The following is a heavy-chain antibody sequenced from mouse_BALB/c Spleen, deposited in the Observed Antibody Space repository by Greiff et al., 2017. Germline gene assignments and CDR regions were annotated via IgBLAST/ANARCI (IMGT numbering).Heavy chain of an antibody. V-gene: IGHV5-6-5*01. CDR1: GFTFSSYA. Sequence: EVMLVESGGGLVKPGGSLKLSCAASGFTFSSYAMSWVRQTPEKRLEWVASISSGGSTYYPDSVEGRFTISRDNARNILYLQMSSLRSEDTAMYYCARGDYRYDYFDYWGQGTTLTVSS. J-gene: IGHJ2*01. CDR3: ARGDYRYDYFDY. CDR2: ISSGGST. D-gene: IGHD2-14*01.